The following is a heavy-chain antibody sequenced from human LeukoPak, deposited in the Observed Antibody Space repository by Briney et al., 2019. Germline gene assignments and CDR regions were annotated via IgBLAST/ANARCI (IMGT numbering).Heavy chain of an antibody. CDR2: MNPKSGDT. CDR3: AKFAAPGS. Sequence: ASVKVSCKASGYSFADYYMHWVRQAPGQGLDWMGCMNPKSGDTKSASRFQGRVTMTSDTSISTAYMEMTRLTSDDTAVYYCAKFAAPGSWGQGTLVTVSS. D-gene: IGHD6-25*01. CDR1: GYSFADYY. V-gene: IGHV1-2*02. J-gene: IGHJ4*02.